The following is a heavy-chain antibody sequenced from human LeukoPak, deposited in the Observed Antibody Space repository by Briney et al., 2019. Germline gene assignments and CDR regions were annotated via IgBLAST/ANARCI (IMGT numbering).Heavy chain of an antibody. CDR2: IYYSGST. J-gene: IGHJ4*02. CDR3: ARVNYDFWSGYYWTYYFDY. Sequence: SETLSLTCTVSGGSISSYYWGWIRQPPGKGLEWIGYIYYSGSTNYNPSLKSRVTISVDTSKNQFSLKLSSVTAADTAVYYCARVNYDFWSGYYWTYYFDYWGQGTLVTVSS. D-gene: IGHD3-3*01. CDR1: GGSISSYY. V-gene: IGHV4-59*01.